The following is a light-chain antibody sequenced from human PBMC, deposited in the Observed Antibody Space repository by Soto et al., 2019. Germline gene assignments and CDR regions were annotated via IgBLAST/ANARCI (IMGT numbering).Light chain of an antibody. CDR3: ASRTTTRFV. J-gene: IGLJ1*01. Sequence: SVLTQPASVSGSPGQSITISCTGTSSDVGAYNFVSWYQHHPDKAPKLMISEVSNRPSGVSDRFSGSKSGNTASLTISGLQAEDEADYYCASRTTTRFVFGTGTKVTVL. V-gene: IGLV2-14*01. CDR2: EVS. CDR1: SSDVGAYNF.